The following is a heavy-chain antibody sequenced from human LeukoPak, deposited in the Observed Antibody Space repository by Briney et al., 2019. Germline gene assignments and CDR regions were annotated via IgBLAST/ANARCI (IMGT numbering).Heavy chain of an antibody. CDR1: GFTFSSYS. Sequence: PGGSLRLSCAASGFTFSSYSMNWVRQAPGKGLEWVSYISSSSSTIYYADSVKGRFTISRDNAKNSLYLQMNSLRAEDTAVYYCARDSPSTVTTHPDYWGQGTLVTVSS. V-gene: IGHV3-48*01. J-gene: IGHJ4*02. CDR2: ISSSSSTI. CDR3: ARDSPSTVTTHPDY. D-gene: IGHD4-17*01.